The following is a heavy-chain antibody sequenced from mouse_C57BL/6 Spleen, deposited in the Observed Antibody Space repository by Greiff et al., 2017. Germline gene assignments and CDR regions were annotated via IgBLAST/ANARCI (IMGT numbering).Heavy chain of an antibody. CDR3: ARSYYGNPRLAMDY. Sequence: VQLQQPGAELVKPGASVKMSCKASGYTFTSYWITWVKQRPGQGLEWIGDIYPGSGSTNYNEKFKSKATLTVDTSSSTAYMQLSSLTSEDSAVYYCARSYYGNPRLAMDYWGQGTSVTVSS. V-gene: IGHV1-55*01. CDR1: GYTFTSYW. J-gene: IGHJ4*01. CDR2: IYPGSGST. D-gene: IGHD2-10*01.